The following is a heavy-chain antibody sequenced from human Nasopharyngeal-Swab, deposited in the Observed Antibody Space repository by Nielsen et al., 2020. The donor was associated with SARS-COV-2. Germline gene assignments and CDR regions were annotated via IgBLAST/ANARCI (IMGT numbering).Heavy chain of an antibody. D-gene: IGHD6-13*01. V-gene: IGHV1-24*01. Sequence: ASVKVSCKVSGYTLTELSMHWVRQAPGKGLEWMGGFDPEDGETIYAQKFQGRVTMTEDTSTDTAYMELSSLRSEDTAVYYCARDMKYVSSSWNNWFDPWGQGTLVTVSS. CDR2: FDPEDGET. CDR1: GYTLTELS. CDR3: ARDMKYVSSSWNNWFDP. J-gene: IGHJ5*02.